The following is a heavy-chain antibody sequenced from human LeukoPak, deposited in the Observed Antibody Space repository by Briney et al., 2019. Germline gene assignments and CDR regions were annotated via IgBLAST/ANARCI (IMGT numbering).Heavy chain of an antibody. CDR3: ARAIAQEDY. Sequence: AVPVSCLACGCTFPRYGMSWVGQAAAHAREGVGWISAYNGKTNYPQKLQGRDTMTTDTSTSKAYMELRSLRSDDTAVYYCARAIAQEDYWGQGTLVTVSS. CDR1: GCTFPRYG. J-gene: IGHJ4*02. V-gene: IGHV1-18*04. CDR2: ISAYNGKT. D-gene: IGHD2/OR15-2a*01.